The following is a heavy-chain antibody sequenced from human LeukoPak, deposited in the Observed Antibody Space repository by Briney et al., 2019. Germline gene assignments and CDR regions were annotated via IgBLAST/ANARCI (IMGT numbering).Heavy chain of an antibody. CDR3: ARGLTYYFDSSGYYVTDAFDI. Sequence: GGSLRLSCAASGFTFSSYSMNWARQAPGKGLEWVSYISSSGTTIYYADSVKGRFTISRDNAKNSLYLQMNSLRDEDTAVYYCARGLTYYFDSSGYYVTDAFDIWGQGTMVTVSS. D-gene: IGHD3-22*01. V-gene: IGHV3-48*02. CDR2: ISSSGTTI. J-gene: IGHJ3*02. CDR1: GFTFSSYS.